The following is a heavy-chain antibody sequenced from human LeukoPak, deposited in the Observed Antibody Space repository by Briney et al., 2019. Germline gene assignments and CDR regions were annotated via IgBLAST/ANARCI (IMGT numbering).Heavy chain of an antibody. CDR1: GFTFSGYA. CDR2: ISYDGSNK. D-gene: IGHD3-9*01. V-gene: IGHV3-30*04. Sequence: GRSLRLSCAASGFTFSGYAMHWVRQAPGKGLEWVAVISYDGSNKYYADSVKGRFTISRDNSKNTLYLQMNCLRAEDTAVYYCAREAAPYYDILTGLYYFDYWGQGTLVTVSS. J-gene: IGHJ4*02. CDR3: AREAAPYYDILTGLYYFDY.